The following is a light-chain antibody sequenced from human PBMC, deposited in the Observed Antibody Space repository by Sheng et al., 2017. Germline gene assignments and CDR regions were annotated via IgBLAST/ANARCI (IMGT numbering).Light chain of an antibody. Sequence: AIQLTQSPSSLSASVGDRVTITCRTSQGISSALAWFQQIPGKAPKLLIYDASSLESGVPSRFSGSGSETYFTLTISSLQPEDFATYYCHQYQDVPFTFGPGTKVDIK. V-gene: IGKV1D-13*01. J-gene: IGKJ3*01. CDR2: DAS. CDR3: HQYQDVPFT. CDR1: QGISSA.